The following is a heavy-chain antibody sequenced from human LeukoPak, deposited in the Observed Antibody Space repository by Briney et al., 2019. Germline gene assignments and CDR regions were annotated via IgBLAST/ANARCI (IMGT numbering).Heavy chain of an antibody. V-gene: IGHV4-4*02. Sequence: SETLSLTCAVSGGSISSSNWWSWVRQPPGKGLEWIGEIYHSGSTNYNPSLKSRVTISVDTSKNQFSLKLSSVTAADTAVYYCARGIRGDTAVDYWGQGTLVTVSS. D-gene: IGHD5-18*01. CDR1: GGSISSSNW. J-gene: IGHJ4*02. CDR3: ARGIRGDTAVDY. CDR2: IYHSGST.